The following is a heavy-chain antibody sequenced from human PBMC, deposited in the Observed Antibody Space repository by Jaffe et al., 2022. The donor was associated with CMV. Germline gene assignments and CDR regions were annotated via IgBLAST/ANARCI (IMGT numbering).Heavy chain of an antibody. CDR3: AREYRYSSGYPNYDYYYYMDV. Sequence: QVHLQESGPGLVKPSETLSLTCTVSGGSITISSYYWSWIRQPPGQGLEWIGYIYYSGSTNYNPSLNSRVNISVDTSKNQFSLKLSSVTAADTAVYYCAREYRYSSGYPNYDYYYYMDVWGKGTTVTVSS. J-gene: IGHJ6*03. CDR2: IYYSGST. D-gene: IGHD3-22*01. CDR1: GGSITISSYY. V-gene: IGHV4-61*01.